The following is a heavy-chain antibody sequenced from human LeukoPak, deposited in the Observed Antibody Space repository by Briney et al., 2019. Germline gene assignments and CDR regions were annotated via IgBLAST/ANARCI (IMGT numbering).Heavy chain of an antibody. CDR1: GGSISSGSYY. J-gene: IGHJ5*02. Sequence: SETLSLTCTVSGGSISSGSYYWSWIRQPAGKGLEWIGRIYTSGSTNYNPSLKNRVTISVDTSKNQFSLKLSSVTAADTAVYYCARDLLSGDFWSGYSPWDWFDPWGQGTLVTVSS. CDR2: IYTSGST. V-gene: IGHV4-61*02. D-gene: IGHD3-3*01. CDR3: ARDLLSGDFWSGYSPWDWFDP.